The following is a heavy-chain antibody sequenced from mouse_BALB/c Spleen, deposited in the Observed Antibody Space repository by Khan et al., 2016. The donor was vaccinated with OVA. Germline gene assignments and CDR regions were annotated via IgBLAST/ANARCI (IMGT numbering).Heavy chain of an antibody. CDR1: GYSITSEYA. Sequence: EVKLLESGPGLVKPSLSLSLTCTVTGYSITSEYAWNWIRQFPGNKLEWMGYIDYSGNTRSNPSLKSRTSITRDTFKNQFFLQLNSVTAEDTATSYSARKDYYDYDPFAYWGQGTLVTVSA. CDR2: IDYSGNT. V-gene: IGHV3-2*02. D-gene: IGHD2-4*01. J-gene: IGHJ3*01. CDR3: ARKDYYDYDPFAY.